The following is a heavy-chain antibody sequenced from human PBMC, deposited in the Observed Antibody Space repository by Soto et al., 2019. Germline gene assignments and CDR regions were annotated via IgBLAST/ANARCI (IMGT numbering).Heavy chain of an antibody. D-gene: IGHD3-3*01. CDR1: GGSISSYY. CDR2: IYYSGST. J-gene: IGHJ5*02. CDR3: ASFPYDFWSSRFDP. V-gene: IGHV4-59*08. Sequence: PSETLSLTCTVSGGSISSYYWSWIRQPPGKGLEWIGYIYYSGSTNYNPSLKSRVTISVDTSKNQFSLKLSSVTAADTAVYYCASFPYDFWSSRFDPWGQGTLVTVSS.